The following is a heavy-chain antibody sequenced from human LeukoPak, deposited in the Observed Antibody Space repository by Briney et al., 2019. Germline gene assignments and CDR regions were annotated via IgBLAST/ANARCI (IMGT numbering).Heavy chain of an antibody. CDR2: ISYDGSNK. CDR3: ARSRSYGSDTFDY. D-gene: IGHD5-18*01. CDR1: GFTFSSYA. V-gene: IGHV3-30*04. J-gene: IGHJ4*02. Sequence: PGGSLRLSCAASGFTFSSYAMHWVRQAPGKGLEWVAVISYDGSNKNYADSVKGRFTISRDNSKNTLYLQMNSLRAEDTAVYYCARSRSYGSDTFDYWGQGTLVTVSS.